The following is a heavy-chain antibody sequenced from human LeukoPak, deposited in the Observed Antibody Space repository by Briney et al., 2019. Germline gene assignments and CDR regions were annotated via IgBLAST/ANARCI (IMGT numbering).Heavy chain of an antibody. J-gene: IGHJ4*02. V-gene: IGHV4-59*08. CDR1: GGSISTYY. Sequence: PPETLSLTCTVSGGSISTYYWSWIRQPPGKGLEWIGYISYTGSPNYNPSLKSRLTISIDTSRNQFSLQVSSVTAADTAVYYCARHGSDWSFDYWGQGTLVTVSS. CDR3: ARHGSDWSFDY. D-gene: IGHD6-19*01. CDR2: ISYTGSP.